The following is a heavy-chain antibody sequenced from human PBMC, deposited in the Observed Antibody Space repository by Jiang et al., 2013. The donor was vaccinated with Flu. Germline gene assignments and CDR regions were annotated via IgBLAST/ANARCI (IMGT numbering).Heavy chain of an antibody. CDR3: ARERLAWIQLWSERAVDY. J-gene: IGHJ4*02. V-gene: IGHV4-61*09. D-gene: IGHD5-18*01. CDR2: IYTSGIT. CDR1: GGSVRSGSFY. Sequence: CSVSGGSVRSGSFYWTWIRQPAGKGLEWIGHIYTSGITNYNPSLKNRVTISVDTSENQFSLRLTSVTAADTAVYYCARERLAWIQLWSERAVDYWGQGILVTVSS.